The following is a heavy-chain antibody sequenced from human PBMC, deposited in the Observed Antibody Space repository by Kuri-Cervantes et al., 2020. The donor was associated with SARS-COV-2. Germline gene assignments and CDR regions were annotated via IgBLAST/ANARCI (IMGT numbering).Heavy chain of an antibody. Sequence: GGSLRLSCAASGFTFSSYSMNWVRQAPGKGLEWVSYISSSSSTIYYADSVKGRFTVSRDNSKNTLYLQMNSLRAEDTAVYYCAKASWFGELLVPSDYWGQGTLVTGSS. CDR3: AKASWFGELLVPSDY. CDR1: GFTFSSYS. V-gene: IGHV3-48*01. CDR2: ISSSSSTI. J-gene: IGHJ4*02. D-gene: IGHD3-10*01.